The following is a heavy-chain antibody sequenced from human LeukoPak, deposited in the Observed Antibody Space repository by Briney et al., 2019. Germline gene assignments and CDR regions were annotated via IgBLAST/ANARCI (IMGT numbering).Heavy chain of an antibody. CDR3: ATIKRGSIFGYFDF. CDR2: MFDSKNT. D-gene: IGHD5-18*01. J-gene: IGHJ4*02. V-gene: IGHV4-59*11. CDR1: GVPFSSHY. Sequence: SETLSLTCSVSGVPFSSHYWSWIRQPPGRGLEWIGYMFDSKNTKDNPSLKSRITLSADTSKNQFSLRLNSVTAADTAVYYCATIKRGSIFGYFDFWGQGILVTVSS.